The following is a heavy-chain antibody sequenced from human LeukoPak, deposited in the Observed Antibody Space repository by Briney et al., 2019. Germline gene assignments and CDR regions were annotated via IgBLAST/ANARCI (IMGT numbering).Heavy chain of an antibody. V-gene: IGHV3-21*01. D-gene: IGHD3-22*01. CDR1: GFTFSSYS. CDR3: ARDGRGYYYDSSGYFDY. J-gene: IGHJ4*02. CDR2: ISSSSSYI. Sequence: GGSLRLSCAASGFTFSSYSMNWVRQAPGKGLEWVSSISSSSSYIYYADSVKGRFTISRDNAKNSLYLQMNSLRAEDTAVYYCARDGRGYYYDSSGYFDYWGQGTLVTVSS.